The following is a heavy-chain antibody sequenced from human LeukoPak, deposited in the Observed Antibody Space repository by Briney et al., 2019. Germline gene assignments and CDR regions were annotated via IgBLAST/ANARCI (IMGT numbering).Heavy chain of an antibody. CDR2: MNPNSGNT. D-gene: IGHD6-19*01. CDR1: GYTFTSYD. Sequence: ASVKVSCKASGYTFTSYDINWVRQATGQGLEWMGWMNPNSGNTGYAQKFQGRVTITRNTSISTAYMELSSLRSEDTAAYYCARDGGAAVAGTFGNWFDPWGQGTLVTVSS. CDR3: ARDGGAAVAGTFGNWFDP. V-gene: IGHV1-8*03. J-gene: IGHJ5*02.